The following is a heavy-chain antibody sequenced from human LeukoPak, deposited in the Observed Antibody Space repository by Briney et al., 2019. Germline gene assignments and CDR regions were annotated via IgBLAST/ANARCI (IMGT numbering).Heavy chain of an antibody. V-gene: IGHV3-9*01. J-gene: IGHJ4*02. Sequence: PGGSLRLSCAASGFTFDDYAMHWVRQAPGKGLEWVSGISCNSGSIGYADSVKGRFTISRDNAKNSLYLQMNSLRAEDTALYYCAKDIGIAAAGVFDYWGQGTLVTVSS. CDR2: ISCNSGSI. CDR3: AKDIGIAAAGVFDY. CDR1: GFTFDDYA. D-gene: IGHD6-13*01.